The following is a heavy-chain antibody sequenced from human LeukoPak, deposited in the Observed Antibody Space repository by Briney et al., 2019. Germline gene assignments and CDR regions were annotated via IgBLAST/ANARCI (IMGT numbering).Heavy chain of an antibody. V-gene: IGHV3-64*04. CDR3: AKAPPYKEYFDY. CDR2: IYSDGSRT. Sequence: GGSLRLSCAASGFTFSSFAMHWVRQAPGKGLEYLSAIYSDGSRTYYADSVKGRFTISRDNSKNTLYLQMNSLRAEDTAVYYCAKAPPYKEYFDYWGQGTLVTVSS. J-gene: IGHJ4*02. CDR1: GFTFSSFA. D-gene: IGHD1-1*01.